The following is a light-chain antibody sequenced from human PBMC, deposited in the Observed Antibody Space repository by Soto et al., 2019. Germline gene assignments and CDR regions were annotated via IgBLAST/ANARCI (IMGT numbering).Light chain of an antibody. CDR3: QQYGTSLP. J-gene: IGKJ4*01. V-gene: IGKV3-20*01. CDR2: GAS. CDR1: QSVSNRY. Sequence: EIVMTQSPATLSVSPGERATLSCRASQSVSNRYLAWYQQKPGQAPRLLIYGASSRATGIPDRFSGSGSGTDFTLTISRLEPEDFAVYYCQQYGTSLPFGGGTKVDI.